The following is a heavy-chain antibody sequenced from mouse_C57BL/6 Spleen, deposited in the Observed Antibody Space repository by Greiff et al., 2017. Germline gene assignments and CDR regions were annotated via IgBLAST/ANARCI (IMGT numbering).Heavy chain of an antibody. CDR3: SRSSSFEC. CDR2: IDPSDSET. Sequence: QVQLQQPGAELVRPGSSVKLSCTASGYTFTSYWMHWVKQRPIQGLEWIGNIDPSDSETHYNQKFKDKATLTVDKSSSTDYMQLSSLTSEDSAVYYCSRSSSFECWGQGTTLTVSS. J-gene: IGHJ2*01. D-gene: IGHD1-1*01. CDR1: GYTFTSYW. V-gene: IGHV1-52*01.